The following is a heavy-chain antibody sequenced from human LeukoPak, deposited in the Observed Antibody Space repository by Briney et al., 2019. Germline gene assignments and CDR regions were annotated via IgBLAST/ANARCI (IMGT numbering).Heavy chain of an antibody. CDR2: IYYSGST. J-gene: IGHJ1*01. CDR3: ARRRYYDSTGYLD. V-gene: IGHV4-39*01. CDR1: GGYISSSSYY. D-gene: IGHD3-22*01. Sequence: SETLSLTCTVSGGYISSSSYYWDWIRQPSGRGPKWIGSIYYSGSTYYNPSLKSRVTIFLDTSKNQFSLKLASVTAADTAVYYYARRRYYDSTGYLDWGQGTLVTVSS.